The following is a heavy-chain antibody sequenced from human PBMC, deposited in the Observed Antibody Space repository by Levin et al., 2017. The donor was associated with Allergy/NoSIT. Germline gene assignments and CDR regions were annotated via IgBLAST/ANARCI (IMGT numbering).Heavy chain of an antibody. D-gene: IGHD1-26*01. CDR3: ARDRWELPYYYYYGMDV. J-gene: IGHJ6*02. CDR1: GFTFSSYE. CDR2: ISSSGSTI. V-gene: IGHV3-48*03. Sequence: GGSLRLSCAASGFTFSSYEMNWVRQAPGKGLEWVSYISSSGSTIYYADSVKGRFTISRDNAKNSLYLQMNSLRAEDTAVYYCARDRWELPYYYYYGMDVWGQGTTVTVSS.